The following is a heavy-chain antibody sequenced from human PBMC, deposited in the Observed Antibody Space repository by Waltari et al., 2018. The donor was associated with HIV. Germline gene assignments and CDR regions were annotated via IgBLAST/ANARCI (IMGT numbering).Heavy chain of an antibody. CDR2: ISYDGSNK. CDR3: ARDSSGYYYVGYGMDV. D-gene: IGHD3-22*01. J-gene: IGHJ6*02. CDR1: GFNFNTYA. Sequence: QVQLVESGGGVVQPGRSLRLSCAASGFNFNTYAIYWVRQAPGKGLECVAVISYDGSNKYYADSVKGRFTISRDNSKNTLYLQMNSLRAEDTAVYYCARDSSGYYYVGYGMDVWGQGTTVTVSS. V-gene: IGHV3-30*01.